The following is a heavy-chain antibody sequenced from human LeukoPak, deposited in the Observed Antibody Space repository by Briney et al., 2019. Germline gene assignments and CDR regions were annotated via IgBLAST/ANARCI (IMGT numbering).Heavy chain of an antibody. CDR3: ARDVTENEQQLLHWGFRSPNWFDP. V-gene: IGHV4-39*06. Sequence: SETLSLTCTVSGGSISSSSYYWGWIRQPPGKGLEWIGSIYYSGSTYYKLSLKSRVTISVDTSKNQFPLKLRSVTAADTAVYYCARDVTENEQQLLHWGFRSPNWFDPWGQGTLVTVSS. J-gene: IGHJ5*02. CDR2: IYYSGST. CDR1: GGSISSSSYY. D-gene: IGHD6-13*01.